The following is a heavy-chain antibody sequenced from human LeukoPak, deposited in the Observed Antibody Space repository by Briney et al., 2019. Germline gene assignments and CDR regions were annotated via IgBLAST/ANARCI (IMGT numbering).Heavy chain of an antibody. D-gene: IGHD6-6*01. CDR3: AREYSSSSGTKAFDI. J-gene: IGHJ3*02. CDR2: IYYSGST. V-gene: IGHV4-59*08. CDR1: GGSISGYY. Sequence: SETLSLTCTVSGGSISGYYWSWIRQPPGKGLEWIGYIYYSGSTNYNPSLKSRLTISIDTSENQFSLKLSSVTAADTAVYYCAREYSSSSGTKAFDILGQGKKVTGS.